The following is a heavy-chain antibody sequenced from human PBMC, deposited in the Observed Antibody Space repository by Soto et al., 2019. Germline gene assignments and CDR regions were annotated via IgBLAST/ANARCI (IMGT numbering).Heavy chain of an antibody. CDR2: IYYSGST. V-gene: IGHV4-39*02. J-gene: IGHJ4*01. CDR1: GGSISSSSYY. Sequence: QLQLQESGPGLVKPSETLSLTCTVSGGSISSSSYYWGWIRQPPGKGLEWIGSIYYSGSTYYNPSLRTRVTVSVDTSKNQFSLKVSSVTAAHTAVYYCARDASLVEAIPNGYWGHGTLVTVSS. D-gene: IGHD1-26*01. CDR3: ARDASLVEAIPNGY.